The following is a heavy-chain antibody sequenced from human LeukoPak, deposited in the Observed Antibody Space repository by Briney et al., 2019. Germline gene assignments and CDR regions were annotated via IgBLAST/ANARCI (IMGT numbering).Heavy chain of an antibody. V-gene: IGHV3-7*01. CDR1: GFTFTSYW. J-gene: IGHJ4*02. Sequence: GRSLRLSCAASGFTFTSYWMSWVRQAPGKGLEWVANIKQDGSEKYYVDSVKGRFTISRDNAKNSLYLQMNSLRAEDTAVYYCARDQTVWGVTHRYWGQGTLVTVSS. D-gene: IGHD3-10*01. CDR3: ARDQTVWGVTHRY. CDR2: IKQDGSEK.